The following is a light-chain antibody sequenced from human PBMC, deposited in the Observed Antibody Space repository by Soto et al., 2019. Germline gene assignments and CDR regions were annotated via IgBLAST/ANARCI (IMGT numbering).Light chain of an antibody. CDR3: SSYTTISTLVI. Sequence: QSALTQPASVSGSPGQSITISFTGSSSDIGGYDYVSWYQQHPGKAPKLIIYDVTNRPSGVSNRFSGSKSGNTASLTISGLQAEDESDYYCSSYTTISTLVIFGGGTKLTVL. CDR1: SSDIGGYDY. J-gene: IGLJ2*01. V-gene: IGLV2-14*01. CDR2: DVT.